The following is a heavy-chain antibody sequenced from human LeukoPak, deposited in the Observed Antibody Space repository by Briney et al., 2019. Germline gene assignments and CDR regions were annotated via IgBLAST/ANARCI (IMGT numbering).Heavy chain of an antibody. J-gene: IGHJ3*02. CDR3: ARQSTAADAFDI. D-gene: IGHD2-2*01. Sequence: SETLSLTCTVSGGSISSYYWGWIRQPPGKGLEWIGSIYYSGSIYYNPSLKSRVTISVDTSKNQFSLKVSSVTAADTAVYYCARQSTAADAFDIWGQGTMVTVSS. CDR1: GGSISSYY. CDR2: IYYSGSI. V-gene: IGHV4-39*01.